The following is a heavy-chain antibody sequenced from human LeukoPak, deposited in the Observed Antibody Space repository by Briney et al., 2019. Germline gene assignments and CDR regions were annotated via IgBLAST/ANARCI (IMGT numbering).Heavy chain of an antibody. CDR1: GFTFDDYG. CDR2: ISGSGGST. CDR3: AKVPSTGYDAFDI. Sequence: GGSLRLSCAASGFTFDDYGMSWVRQAPGKGLEWVSAISGSGGSTYYADSVKGRFTISRDNSKNTLYLQMNSLRAEDTAVYYCAKVPSTGYDAFDIWGQGTMVTVSS. V-gene: IGHV3-23*01. J-gene: IGHJ3*02. D-gene: IGHD1-14*01.